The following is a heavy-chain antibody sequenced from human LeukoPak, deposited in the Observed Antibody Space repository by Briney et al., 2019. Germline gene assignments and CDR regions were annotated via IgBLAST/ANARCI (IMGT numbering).Heavy chain of an antibody. CDR1: GFTFSSYS. CDR2: ISSSSSYI. V-gene: IGHV3-21*01. CDR3: ARDLVTHSKYLYGGKGYAFDI. J-gene: IGHJ3*02. D-gene: IGHD4-23*01. Sequence: GGSLRLSCAASGFTFSSYSMNWVRQAPGKGLEWVSSISSSSSYIYYADSVKGRFTISRDNAKNSLYLQMNSLRAEDTAVYYCARDLVTHSKYLYGGKGYAFDIWGQGTMVTVSS.